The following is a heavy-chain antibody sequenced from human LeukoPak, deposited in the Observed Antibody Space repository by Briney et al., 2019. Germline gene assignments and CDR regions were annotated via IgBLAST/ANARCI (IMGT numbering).Heavy chain of an antibody. CDR1: GFTFSRYS. CDR2: ISSGSSTI. CDR3: AISWGYYFDY. V-gene: IGHV3-48*02. Sequence: PGRSLRLSCAASGFTFSRYSMNWVRQAPGKGLEWISYISSGSSTIYYADSVKGRFTISRDNAKNSLYLQMNSLKDEDTAVYYCAISWGYYFDYWGQGTLVTVSS. D-gene: IGHD2-15*01. J-gene: IGHJ4*02.